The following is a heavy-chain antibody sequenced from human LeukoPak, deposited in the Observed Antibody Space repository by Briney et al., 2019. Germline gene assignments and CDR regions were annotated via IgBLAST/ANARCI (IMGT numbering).Heavy chain of an antibody. CDR3: ARNGQQWLVLWYFDL. D-gene: IGHD6-19*01. J-gene: IGHJ2*01. CDR1: GGSISSSSYY. V-gene: IGHV4-39*07. Sequence: SETLSLTCTVSGGSISSSSYYWGWIRQPPGKGLEWIGSIYYSGSTYYNPSLKSRVTISVETSKNQFSLKLSSVTAADTAVYYCARNGQQWLVLWYFDLWGRGTLVTVSS. CDR2: IYYSGST.